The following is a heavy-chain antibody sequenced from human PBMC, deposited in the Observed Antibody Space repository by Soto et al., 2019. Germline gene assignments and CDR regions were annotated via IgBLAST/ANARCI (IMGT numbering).Heavy chain of an antibody. CDR3: ARNEYRDYVASFDY. J-gene: IGHJ4*02. D-gene: IGHD5-12*01. CDR1: GASIKSGNNF. CDR2: IYYDGGT. Sequence: SETLSLTCSVSGASIKSGNNFWSWIRQRPGKGLEWIGYIYYDGGTYYNPSLKSRVTLSVDTFRNQFSLKVTSVTAADTAIYFCARNEYRDYVASFDYWGPGTLVTVSS. V-gene: IGHV4-30-4*01.